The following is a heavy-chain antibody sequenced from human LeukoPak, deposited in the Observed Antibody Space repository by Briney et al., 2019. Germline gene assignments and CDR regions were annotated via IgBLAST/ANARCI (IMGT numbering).Heavy chain of an antibody. Sequence: SVKVSCKASGGTFSSYAISWVRQAPGQGREWRGRIIPILGIANYAQKFQGRVTITADKSTSTAYMELSSLRSEDTAVYYCASGDVAAIAARPEAFDYWGQGTLVTVSS. CDR3: ASGDVAAIAARPEAFDY. D-gene: IGHD6-6*01. J-gene: IGHJ4*02. CDR1: GGTFSSYA. V-gene: IGHV1-69*04. CDR2: IIPILGIA.